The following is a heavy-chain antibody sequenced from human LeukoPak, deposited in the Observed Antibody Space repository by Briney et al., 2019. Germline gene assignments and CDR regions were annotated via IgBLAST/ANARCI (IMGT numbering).Heavy chain of an antibody. Sequence: GGSLRLSCAVSGYAFSSFDMHWVRQASGRGLEWVSSIATTGATFYAGSVRGRFTISRENAKNSLYLQLNSLRDGDTAVYHCVRGAPIGFDFWGQGTLVTVSS. CDR2: IATTGAT. CDR1: GYAFSSFD. V-gene: IGHV3-13*01. J-gene: IGHJ4*02. CDR3: VRGAPIGFDF. D-gene: IGHD5-24*01.